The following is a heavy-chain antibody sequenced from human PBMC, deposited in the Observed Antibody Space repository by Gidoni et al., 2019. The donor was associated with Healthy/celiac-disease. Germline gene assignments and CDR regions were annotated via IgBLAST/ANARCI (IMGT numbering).Heavy chain of an antibody. CDR1: GYTFTGYY. CDR2: INPTSGGT. CDR3: ARTRGVLTGYLVQYFQH. D-gene: IGHD3-9*01. V-gene: IGHV1-2*06. J-gene: IGHJ1*01. Sequence: QVQLVQSGAEVKKPGASVKVSCKAAGYTFTGYYMHWVRQAPGQGLEWMGRINPTSGGTNYAQKFQGRVTMTRDTSISTAYMELSRLRSDDTAVYYCARTRGVLTGYLVQYFQHWGQGTLVTVSS.